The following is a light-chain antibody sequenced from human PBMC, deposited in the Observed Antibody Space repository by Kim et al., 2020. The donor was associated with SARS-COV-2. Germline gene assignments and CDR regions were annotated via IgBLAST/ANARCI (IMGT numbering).Light chain of an antibody. Sequence: NFMLTQPHSVSESSGKTVTISCTGSSGSIASNYVQWYQQRPGSAPTTVIYEDNQRPSGVPDRFSGSIDSSSNSASLTISGLKTEDEADYYCQSYDSSNWVFGGGTKLTVL. CDR1: SGSIASNY. CDR2: EDN. CDR3: QSYDSSNWV. J-gene: IGLJ3*02. V-gene: IGLV6-57*02.